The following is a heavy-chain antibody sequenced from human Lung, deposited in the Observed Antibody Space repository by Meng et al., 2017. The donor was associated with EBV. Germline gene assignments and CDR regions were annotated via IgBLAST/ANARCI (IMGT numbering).Heavy chain of an antibody. CDR3: ARVRPPHERLAELGKDWFAP. CDR1: GCTFSSYS. D-gene: IGHD3-3*02. Sequence: EVQLVASGGGLVKPGGSLRLSCAASGCTFSSYSMNWVRQAPGKGLEWVSSISSSKNYIDYADSVRGRFTISRDNAKKSVYLQMNSLRAEDTAVYYCARVRPPHERLAELGKDWFAPWGQGTLVTVSS. CDR2: ISSSKNYI. V-gene: IGHV3-21*01. J-gene: IGHJ5*02.